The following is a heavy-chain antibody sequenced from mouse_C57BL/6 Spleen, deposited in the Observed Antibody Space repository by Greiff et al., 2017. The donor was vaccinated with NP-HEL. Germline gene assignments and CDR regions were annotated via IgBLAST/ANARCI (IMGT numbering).Heavy chain of an antibody. CDR3: ARADDGYYPAWFAY. CDR2: IDPSDSET. CDR1: GYTFTSYW. V-gene: IGHV1-52*01. J-gene: IGHJ3*01. D-gene: IGHD2-3*01. Sequence: QLQQPGAELVRPGSSVKLSCKASGYTFTSYWMHWVKQRPIQGLEWIGNIDPSDSETHYNQKFKDKATLTVDKSSSTAYMQLSSLTSEDSAVYYCARADDGYYPAWFAYWGQGTLVTVSA.